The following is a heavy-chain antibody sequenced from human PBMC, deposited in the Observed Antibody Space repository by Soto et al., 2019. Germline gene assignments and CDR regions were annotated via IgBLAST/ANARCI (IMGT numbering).Heavy chain of an antibody. CDR1: GAPITTTKW. Sequence: QVQLQESGPGLVKPSETLSLTCTVSGAPITTTKWWAWVRLPPGKGLEWIGELSRGDERSSNPPLAGGFTMSLDKSNIRCPRKLTSVAAADTAIYYCATNTISDPWGVWCRGTSVTVSS. J-gene: IGHJ6*02. CDR2: LSRGDER. V-gene: IGHV4-4*02. D-gene: IGHD2-2*01. CDR3: ATNTISDPWGV.